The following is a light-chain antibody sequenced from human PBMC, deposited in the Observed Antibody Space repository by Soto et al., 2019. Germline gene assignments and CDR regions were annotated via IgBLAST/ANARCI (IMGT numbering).Light chain of an antibody. CDR2: GVS. V-gene: IGLV2-8*01. J-gene: IGLJ2*01. CDR3: SSYAVSNSYVV. CDR1: SSDIGAYNF. Sequence: QSALTQPPSASGSPGQSVSISCTGTSSDIGAYNFVSWYQQHPGKAPRLMIYGVSKRPSGVPDRFSGSKSGNTASLTVSGLQAEDEADYYCSSYAVSNSYVVFGGGTKVTVL.